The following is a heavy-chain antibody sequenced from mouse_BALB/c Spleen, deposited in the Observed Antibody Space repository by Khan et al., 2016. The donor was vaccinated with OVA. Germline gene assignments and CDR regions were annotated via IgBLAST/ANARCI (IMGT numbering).Heavy chain of an antibody. Sequence: QIQLVQSGPELKKPGETVKISCKASGYTFTNYGMNWVKQAPGKGLKWMGWINTYTEEPTYADDFKGRFAFSLETSASTAYLQINNLKHEDTATYFCASGGYWYFDVWGAGTTVTVSS. J-gene: IGHJ1*01. CDR3: ASGGYWYFDV. CDR1: GYTFTNYG. D-gene: IGHD1-1*02. CDR2: INTYTEEP. V-gene: IGHV9-3-1*01.